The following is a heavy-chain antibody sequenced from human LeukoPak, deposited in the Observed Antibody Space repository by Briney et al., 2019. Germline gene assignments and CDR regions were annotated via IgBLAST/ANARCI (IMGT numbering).Heavy chain of an antibody. CDR2: ISSAGGYI. V-gene: IGHV3-21*01. Sequence: PGGSLRLSCEASEFTFSDFAMSWLRQAPGKGLEWVSSISSAGGYIHYADSVKGRFTISRDNAKNSLYLQMNSLRVEDTAIYYCARDEGSDYYYYYMDVWGKGTTVTVSS. J-gene: IGHJ6*03. CDR1: EFTFSDFA. D-gene: IGHD6-19*01. CDR3: ARDEGSDYYYYYMDV.